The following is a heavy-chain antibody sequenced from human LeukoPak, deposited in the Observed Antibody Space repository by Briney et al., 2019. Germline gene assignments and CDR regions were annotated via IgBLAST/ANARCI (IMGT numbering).Heavy chain of an antibody. Sequence: SETLSLTCGVSGGSFSGYYWNWIRQPPGKGLEWIGEINHSGSTNYNPSLKSRVTISVDTSKDQFSLKLSSVTAADTAVYYCARGSGDYDILTGYCNPPSGFDYWGQGTLVTVSS. CDR2: INHSGST. J-gene: IGHJ4*02. V-gene: IGHV4-34*01. D-gene: IGHD3-9*01. CDR3: ARGSGDYDILTGYCNPPSGFDY. CDR1: GGSFSGYY.